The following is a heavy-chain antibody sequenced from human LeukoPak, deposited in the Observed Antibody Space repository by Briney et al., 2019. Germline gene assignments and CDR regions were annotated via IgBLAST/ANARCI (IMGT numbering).Heavy chain of an antibody. V-gene: IGHV1-18*01. CDR1: GYTFTNYA. Sequence: ASVKVSCNASGYTFTNYAISWVRQAPGQGLEWVGWISAYNGNRNYAQKLQGRVTMTTATSTCKAYMDLRSLRSDDTAVYYCARVRNSGFRYVDSWGQGTLVTVSS. CDR3: ARVRNSGFRYVDS. J-gene: IGHJ4*02. D-gene: IGHD5-12*01. CDR2: ISAYNGNR.